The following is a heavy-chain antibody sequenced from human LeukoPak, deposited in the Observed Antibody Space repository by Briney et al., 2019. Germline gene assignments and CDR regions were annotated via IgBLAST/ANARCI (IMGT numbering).Heavy chain of an antibody. CDR1: GFTFSSYA. D-gene: IGHD2-15*01. CDR2: ISGSGGST. J-gene: IGHJ4*02. CDR3: AKSRSEVVVAAANY. Sequence: GGSLRLSCAASGFTFSSYAMSWVRQAPGKGLEWVSAISGSGGSTYYADSVKGRFTISRDNSKNTLYLQMNSLRAEDTAIYYCAKSRSEVVVAAANYWGQGTLITVSS. V-gene: IGHV3-23*01.